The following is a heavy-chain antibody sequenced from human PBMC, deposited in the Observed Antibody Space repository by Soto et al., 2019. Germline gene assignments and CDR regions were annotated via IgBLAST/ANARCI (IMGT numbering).Heavy chain of an antibody. CDR3: AREQWGFDS. J-gene: IGHJ4*02. CDR2: IYYTGNS. CDR1: NGSISTNGHY. Sequence: QVQLQESGPELVKSSQTLSLTCTVSNGSISTNGHYWTWIRQRLGKGLEWIAYIYYTGNSYYNPSLKSRLTISIDTSKNQFSLTLRSVTAADTAVYYCAREQWGFDSWGQGTLVTVSS. D-gene: IGHD6-19*01. V-gene: IGHV4-31*03.